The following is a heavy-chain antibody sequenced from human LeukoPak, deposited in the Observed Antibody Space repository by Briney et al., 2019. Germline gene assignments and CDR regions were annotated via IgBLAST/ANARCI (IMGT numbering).Heavy chain of an antibody. Sequence: SETLSLTCNVSGGSISSYYWSWIRQPPGKGLEWIGYIYYSGSTNYNPSLKSRVTISVDTSKNQFSLKLTSVTAADTAVYYCARKGPPLRGVRYYYYMDVWGKGTTVTVSS. J-gene: IGHJ6*03. V-gene: IGHV4-59*01. CDR3: ARKGPPLRGVRYYYYMDV. D-gene: IGHD3-10*01. CDR1: GGSISSYY. CDR2: IYYSGST.